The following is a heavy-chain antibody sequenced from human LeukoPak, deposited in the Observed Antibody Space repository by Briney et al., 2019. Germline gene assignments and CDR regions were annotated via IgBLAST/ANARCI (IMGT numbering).Heavy chain of an antibody. J-gene: IGHJ4*02. CDR3: ARDHAMYSSSWDTYFDY. CDR2: ISYDGSNK. V-gene: IGHV3-30-3*01. CDR1: GFIFSSYA. D-gene: IGHD6-13*01. Sequence: QTGRSLRLSCAASGFIFSSYAMHWVRQAPGKGLEWVAVISYDGSNKYYADSVKGRFTISRDNSKNTLYLQMNSLRAEDTAVYYCARDHAMYSSSWDTYFDYWGQGTLVTVSS.